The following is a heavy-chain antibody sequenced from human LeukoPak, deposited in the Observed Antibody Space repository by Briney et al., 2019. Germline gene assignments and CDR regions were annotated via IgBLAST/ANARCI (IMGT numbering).Heavy chain of an antibody. CDR1: GFIFNNYV. J-gene: IGHJ4*02. CDR2: ISGSGVHS. CDR3: AKDYAAGRPYYFDS. Sequence: PRVSLRLSCAASGFIFNNYVMNWVRQAPGKGLEWVSSISGSGVHSYYADSVKGRFTIPRDNSKNTLYLQMNSLRAGDAAVYYRAKDYAAGRPYYFDSWGQGTLVTVSS. V-gene: IGHV3-23*01. D-gene: IGHD6-13*01.